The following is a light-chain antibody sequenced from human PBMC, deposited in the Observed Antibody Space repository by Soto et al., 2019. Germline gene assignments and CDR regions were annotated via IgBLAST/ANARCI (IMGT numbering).Light chain of an antibody. J-gene: IGKJ5*01. V-gene: IGKV1-39*01. CDR1: QSIISY. Sequence: DIQMTQSPSSLSASVGDRVTITCRASQSIISYLNWYQLKPGKAPNLLIYAASSLQSGVPSRFSGSGSVTDFTLTIGSLQPEDFATYYCQQSYSTPITFGQGRRLEI. CDR3: QQSYSTPIT. CDR2: AAS.